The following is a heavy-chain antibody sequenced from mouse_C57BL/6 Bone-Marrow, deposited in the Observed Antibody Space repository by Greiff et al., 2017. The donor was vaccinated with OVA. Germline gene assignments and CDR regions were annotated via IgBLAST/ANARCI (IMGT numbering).Heavy chain of an antibody. CDR3: ARAGSSYGYWYFDV. D-gene: IGHD1-1*01. CDR2: ISDGGSYT. J-gene: IGHJ1*03. V-gene: IGHV5-4*01. CDR1: GFTFSSYA. Sequence: EVQRVESGGGLVKPGGSLKLSCAASGFTFSSYAMSWVRQTPEKRLEWVATISDGGSYTYYPDNVKGRFTISRDNAKNNLYLQMSHLKSEDTAMYYCARAGSSYGYWYFDVWGTGTTVTVSS.